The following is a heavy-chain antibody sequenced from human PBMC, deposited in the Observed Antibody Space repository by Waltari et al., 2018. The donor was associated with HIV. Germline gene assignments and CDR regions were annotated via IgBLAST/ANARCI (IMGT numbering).Heavy chain of an antibody. J-gene: IGHJ6*02. CDR2: IYSCGST. V-gene: IGHV3-53*01. D-gene: IGHD6-19*01. CDR3: AREYSSGWYNYYYGMDV. CDR1: GFTVSSNY. Sequence: EVQLVESGGGLIQPGGSLRLSCAASGFTVSSNYMSWVRQAPGKGLGWVSVIYSCGSTCYADSVKGRFTISRDNSKNTLYLQMNSLRAEDTAVYYCAREYSSGWYNYYYGMDVWGQGTTVTVSS.